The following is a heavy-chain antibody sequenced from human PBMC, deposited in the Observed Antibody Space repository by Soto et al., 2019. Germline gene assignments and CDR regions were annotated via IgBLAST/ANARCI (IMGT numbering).Heavy chain of an antibody. D-gene: IGHD3-10*01. V-gene: IGHV1-18*04. CDR2: IAPHSGRT. CDR1: GYAFTSYG. Sequence: QVQLVQSGPEVKKPEASVRVSCMTSGYAFTSYGVNWVREAPGQGLEWMGWIAPHSGRTTYLPKFQGRVTISADASTNTASMELRGLSSDDSGIYFCARAATGSYHSAYWGQGTVVTVSS. J-gene: IGHJ4*02. CDR3: ARAATGSYHSAY.